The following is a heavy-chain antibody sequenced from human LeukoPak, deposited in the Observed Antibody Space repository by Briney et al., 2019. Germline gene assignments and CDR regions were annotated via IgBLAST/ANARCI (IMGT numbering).Heavy chain of an antibody. V-gene: IGHV1-69*13. J-gene: IGHJ5*02. CDR1: GGTFSSYA. Sequence: VASVKVSCKASGGTFSSYAISWVRQAPGQGLEWMGGIIPIFGTANYAQKFQGRVTITADESTSTAYMELSSLRSEDTAVYYCARASAGVAAAGTWFDPWGQGTLVTVSS. D-gene: IGHD6-13*01. CDR3: ARASAGVAAAGTWFDP. CDR2: IIPIFGTA.